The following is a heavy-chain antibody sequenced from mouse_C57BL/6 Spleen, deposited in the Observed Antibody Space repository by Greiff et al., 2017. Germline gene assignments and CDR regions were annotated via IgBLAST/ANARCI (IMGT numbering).Heavy chain of an antibody. CDR2: IDPSDSYT. CDR1: GYTFTSYW. J-gene: IGHJ3*01. V-gene: IGHV1-69*01. CDR3: ARSHYYGSSYWFAY. Sequence: QVQLQQPGAELVMPGASVKLSCKASGYTFTSYWMHWVKQRPGQGLEWIGEIDPSDSYTNYNQKFKGKSTLTVDKSSSIAYMQLSSLTSEDSAVYYCARSHYYGSSYWFAYWGQGTLVTVSA. D-gene: IGHD1-1*01.